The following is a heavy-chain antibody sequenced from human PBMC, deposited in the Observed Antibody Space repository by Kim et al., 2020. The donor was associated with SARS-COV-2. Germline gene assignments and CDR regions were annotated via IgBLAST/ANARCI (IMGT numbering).Heavy chain of an antibody. J-gene: IGHJ6*02. Sequence: GGSLRLSCAASGFTFSSYAMSWVRQAPGKGLEWVSAISGSGGSTYYADSVKGRFTISRDNSKNTLYLQMNSLRAEDTAVYYCAKDQHIVVVPAAPKYYGMDVWGQGTTVTVSS. V-gene: IGHV3-23*01. CDR2: ISGSGGST. D-gene: IGHD2-2*01. CDR3: AKDQHIVVVPAAPKYYGMDV. CDR1: GFTFSSYA.